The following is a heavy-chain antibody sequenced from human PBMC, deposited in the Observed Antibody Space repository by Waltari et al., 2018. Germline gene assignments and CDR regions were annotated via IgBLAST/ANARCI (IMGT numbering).Heavy chain of an antibody. V-gene: IGHV2-5*02. CDR2: TYWDDDK. J-gene: IGHJ5*02. D-gene: IGHD3-3*01. Sequence: QITLKESGPTLVKPTQTLTLTCTFSGFSLSTSGVGVGWIRQPPGKDLEWLAITYWDDDKRYSPSLKIRLTITKDTAKDQVVLTLTNMDPVDTATYDCAHSQYYGFRSGYYSNNWFDPWGQGTLVTVSS. CDR1: GFSLSTSGVG. CDR3: AHSQYYGFRSGYYSNNWFDP.